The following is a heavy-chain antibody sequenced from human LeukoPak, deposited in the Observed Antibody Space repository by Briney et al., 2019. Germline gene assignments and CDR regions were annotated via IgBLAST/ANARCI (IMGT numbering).Heavy chain of an antibody. J-gene: IGHJ4*02. CDR1: GFTFSNFA. D-gene: IGHD2-2*01. CDR2: ISSTGSYI. V-gene: IGHV3-21*01. CDR3: ARGCGSTSCWYLDY. Sequence: GGSLRLSCAASGFTFSNFAMSWVRQAPGKGLEWVSSISSTGSYIYYADSVKGRFTISRDNAKNSLYLQMNSLRAEDTAVYYCARGCGSTSCWYLDYWGQGTLVTVSS.